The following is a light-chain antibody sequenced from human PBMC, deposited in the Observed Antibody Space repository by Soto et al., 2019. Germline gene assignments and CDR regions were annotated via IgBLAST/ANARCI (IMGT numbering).Light chain of an antibody. V-gene: IGKV3-11*01. Sequence: TVLTQSPATVSVSPGGRTTLSCRASQSVSGYLAWYQQKPGQAPRLLIYDSSKRATGVPARFIGSGSGTAYALTISSLEPEDFAVYYCQQRTNWRWTFGQGTKVEI. CDR2: DSS. CDR3: QQRTNWRWT. CDR1: QSVSGY. J-gene: IGKJ1*01.